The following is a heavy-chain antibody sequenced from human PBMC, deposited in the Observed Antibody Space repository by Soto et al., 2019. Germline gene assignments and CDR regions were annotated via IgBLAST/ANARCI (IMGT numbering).Heavy chain of an antibody. J-gene: IGHJ4*02. Sequence: GGSLRLSCAASGFTLSRYGMHWVRQAPGKGLEWVALIWNDGIRKVYVDSVKGRFTISRDNSKNTLDLQMNSLRAEDTAVYYCARDDDYEANAFDYWGPGTLVTVSS. V-gene: IGHV3-33*01. D-gene: IGHD3-22*01. CDR1: GFTLSRYG. CDR3: ARDDDYEANAFDY. CDR2: IWNDGIRK.